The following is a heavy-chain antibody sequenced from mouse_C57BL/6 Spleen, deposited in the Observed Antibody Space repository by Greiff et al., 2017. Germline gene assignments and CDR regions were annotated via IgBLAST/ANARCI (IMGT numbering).Heavy chain of an antibody. D-gene: IGHD1-1*01. J-gene: IGHJ1*03. CDR3: ARGEDYYGSSGYFDV. V-gene: IGHV5-4*01. Sequence: DVHLVESGGGLVKPGGSLKLSCAASGFTFSSYAMSWVRQTPEKRLEWVATISDGGSYTYYPDNVKGRFTISRDNAKNNLYLQMSHLKSEDTAMYYCARGEDYYGSSGYFDVWGTGTTVTVSS. CDR2: ISDGGSYT. CDR1: GFTFSSYA.